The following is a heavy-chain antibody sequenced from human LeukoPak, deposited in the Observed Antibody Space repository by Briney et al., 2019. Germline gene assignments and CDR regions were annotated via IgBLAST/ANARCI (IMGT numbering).Heavy chain of an antibody. V-gene: IGHV3-30*18. D-gene: IGHD6-19*01. CDR3: AKGEQWLARGGVDY. J-gene: IGHJ4*02. Sequence: GGSLRLSCAASGFTFSSYGMHWVRQAPGKGLEWVAVISYDGSNKYYADSVEGRFTISRDNSKNTLYLQMNSLRAEDTAVYYCAKGEQWLARGGVDYWGQGTLVTVSS. CDR1: GFTFSSYG. CDR2: ISYDGSNK.